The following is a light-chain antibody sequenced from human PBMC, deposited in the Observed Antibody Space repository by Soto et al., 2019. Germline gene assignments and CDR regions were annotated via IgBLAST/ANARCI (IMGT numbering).Light chain of an antibody. CDR2: DVN. V-gene: IGLV2-11*01. J-gene: IGLJ7*01. Sequence: QSALTQPRSVSGSPGQSVTFSCTGTSGDIGAYNYVSWYQFHPGKAPKMIIYDVNKRPSGVPDRFSGSKSGNTASLTISGLQAEDEADYYCCSYAGSYAVFGGGTKLTVL. CDR3: CSYAGSYAV. CDR1: SGDIGAYNY.